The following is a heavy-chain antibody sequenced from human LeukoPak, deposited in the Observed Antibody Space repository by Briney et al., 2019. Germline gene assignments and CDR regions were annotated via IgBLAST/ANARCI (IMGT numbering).Heavy chain of an antibody. J-gene: IGHJ4*02. CDR2: ISYDGSNK. CDR3: ARTITGVAAAGTGFDY. Sequence: HPGGSLRLSCAASGFTFSSYAMHWVRQAPGKGLEWVEVISYDGSNKYYADSVKGRFTISRDNSKNTLYLQMNSLRAEDTAVYYCARTITGVAAAGTGFDYWGQGTLVTVSS. D-gene: IGHD6-13*01. CDR1: GFTFSSYA. V-gene: IGHV3-30-3*01.